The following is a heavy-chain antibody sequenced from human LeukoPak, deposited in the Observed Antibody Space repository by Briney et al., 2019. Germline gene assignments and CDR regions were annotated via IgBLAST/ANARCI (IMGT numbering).Heavy chain of an antibody. V-gene: IGHV3-30*18. J-gene: IGHJ4*02. CDR1: GFTFSSYG. D-gene: IGHD3-3*01. CDR3: AKEVPYYDFWSGYYYPDY. Sequence: GSLRLSCAASGFTFSSYGMHWVRQAPGKGLGWVAVISYDGSNKYYADSVKGRFTISRDNSKNTLYLQMNSLRAEDTAVYYCAKEVPYYDFWSGYYYPDYWGQGTLVTVSS. CDR2: ISYDGSNK.